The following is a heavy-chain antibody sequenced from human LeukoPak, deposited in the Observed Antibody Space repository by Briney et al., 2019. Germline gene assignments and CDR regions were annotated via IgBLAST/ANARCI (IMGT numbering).Heavy chain of an antibody. V-gene: IGHV4-59*01. CDR1: GGSISSYY. CDR2: IYYSGST. D-gene: IGHD3-22*01. Sequence: SETLSLTCTVSGGSISSYYWSWIRQPPGKGLEWIGYIYYSGSTNYNPSLKSRVTISVDTSKNQFSLKLSSVTAADTAVYYCARPSYYDSSGYYYWGQGTLVTVSS. CDR3: ARPSYYDSSGYYY. J-gene: IGHJ4*02.